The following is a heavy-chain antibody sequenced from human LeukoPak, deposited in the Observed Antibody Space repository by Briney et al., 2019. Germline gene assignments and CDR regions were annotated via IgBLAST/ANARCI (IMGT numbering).Heavy chain of an antibody. Sequence: GGSLRLSCAASGFTFSSYGMHWVHQAPGKGLEWVAVISYDGSNKYYADSVKGRFTISRDNSKNTLYLQMNSLRAEDTAVYYCAEDLAEDIVATMSFDYWGQGTLVTVSS. D-gene: IGHD5-12*01. CDR2: ISYDGSNK. CDR1: GFTFSSYG. J-gene: IGHJ4*02. V-gene: IGHV3-30*18. CDR3: AEDLAEDIVATMSFDY.